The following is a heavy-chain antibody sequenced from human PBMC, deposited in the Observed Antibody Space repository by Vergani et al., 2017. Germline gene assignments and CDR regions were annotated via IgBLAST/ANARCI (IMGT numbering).Heavy chain of an antibody. D-gene: IGHD2-2*01. CDR1: GGSISSYY. CDR3: ARLSRYCSSTSCYYYYGMDV. V-gene: IGHV4-59*08. CDR2: IYYSGST. J-gene: IGHJ6*01. Sequence: QVQLQQWGAGLLKPSETLSLTCAVYGGSISSYYWSWIRQPPGKGLEWIGYIYYSGSTNYNPSLKSRVTISVDTSKNQFSLKLSSVTAADTAVYYCARLSRYCSSTSCYYYYGMDVWGQGTTVTVSS.